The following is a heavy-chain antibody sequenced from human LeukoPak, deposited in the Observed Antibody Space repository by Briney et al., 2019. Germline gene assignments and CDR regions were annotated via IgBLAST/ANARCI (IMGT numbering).Heavy chain of an antibody. V-gene: IGHV3-23*01. Sequence: PGGSLRLSCAASGFTFSSYAMSWVRQAPGKGLEWVSAISGSGGSTYYADSVKGRFTISRDNSKNTLYLQINSLRAEDTAVYYCARAPSYSISNWFDPWGQGTLVTVSS. D-gene: IGHD2-21*01. CDR1: GFTFSSYA. CDR2: ISGSGGST. J-gene: IGHJ5*02. CDR3: ARAPSYSISNWFDP.